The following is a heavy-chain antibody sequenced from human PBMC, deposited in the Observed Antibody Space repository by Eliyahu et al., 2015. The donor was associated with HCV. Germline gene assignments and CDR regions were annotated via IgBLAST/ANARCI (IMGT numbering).Heavy chain of an antibody. CDR2: IYSSGDT. V-gene: IGHV3-53*01. Sequence: EVQLVESGGGLIQPGGSLRLSCGXXGFIVXNNYMSWVRXAPGEGLEWVSIIYSSGDTYYADSVKGRFTISRDNSRNTVHLQMNSLRPEDTAVYYCARTSSGSSWYYFDYWGQGTLVTVSS. J-gene: IGHJ4*02. CDR1: GFIVXNNY. CDR3: ARTSSGSSWYYFDY. D-gene: IGHD6-13*01.